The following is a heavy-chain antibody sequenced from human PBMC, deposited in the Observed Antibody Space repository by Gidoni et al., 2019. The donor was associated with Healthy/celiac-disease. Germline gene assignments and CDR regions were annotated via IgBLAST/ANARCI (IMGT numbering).Heavy chain of an antibody. D-gene: IGHD3-10*01. CDR1: CYTFTSYG. Sequence: QVQLVQSGAEVKKPVASVKVSCQASCYTFTSYGISWVLQATGQVLEWMGWISAYNGNTNYAQKLQGRVTMTTDTSTSTDYRELRSLRSDDTGVYYCARGLLWFGEYSPVDYWGQGTLVTVSS. CDR3: ARGLLWFGEYSPVDY. CDR2: ISAYNGNT. V-gene: IGHV1-18*01. J-gene: IGHJ4*02.